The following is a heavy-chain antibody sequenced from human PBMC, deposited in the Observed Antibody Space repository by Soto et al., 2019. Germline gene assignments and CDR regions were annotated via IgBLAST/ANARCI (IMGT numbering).Heavy chain of an antibody. CDR2: SRNKAHSYST. Sequence: EVQLVESGGGLVQPGGSLRLSCAASGFTFSDHYMDWVRQAPGKGLEWVGRSRNKAHSYSTEYAASVKGRFTISRDESKNSLYLQMNSLKTEDTAVYYCARFSGSYTRGLDYWGQGTLVTVSS. V-gene: IGHV3-72*01. J-gene: IGHJ4*02. CDR3: ARFSGSYTRGLDY. CDR1: GFTFSDHY. D-gene: IGHD1-26*01.